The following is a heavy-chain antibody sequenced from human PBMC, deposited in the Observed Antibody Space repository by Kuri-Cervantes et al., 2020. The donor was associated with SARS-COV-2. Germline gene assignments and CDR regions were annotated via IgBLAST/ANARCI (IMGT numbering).Heavy chain of an antibody. CDR2: INHSGST. V-gene: IGHV4-34*01. D-gene: IGHD3-16*01. J-gene: IGHJ4*02. Sequence: GSLRLSCAVYGGSFSGYYWSWIRQPPGKGLEWIGEINHSGSTNYNPSLKSRVTITVDTSKNQFSLKLSSVTAADTAVYYCARDFGGKVPRGDFDYWGQGTLVTVSS. CDR3: ARDFGGKVPRGDFDY. CDR1: GGSFSGYY.